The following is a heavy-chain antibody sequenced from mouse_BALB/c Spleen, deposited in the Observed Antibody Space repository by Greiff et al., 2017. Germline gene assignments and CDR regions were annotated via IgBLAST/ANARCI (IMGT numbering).Heavy chain of an antibody. Sequence: LVKTGASVKISCKASGYSFTGYYMHWVKQSHGKSLEWIGYISCYNGATSSNQKFKGKATFTVDTSSSTAYMQFNSLTSEDSAVYYCARSGYGSSLFDYWGQGTTLTVSS. D-gene: IGHD1-1*01. CDR2: ISCYNGAT. CDR3: ARSGYGSSLFDY. V-gene: IGHV1S34*01. CDR1: GYSFTGYY. J-gene: IGHJ2*01.